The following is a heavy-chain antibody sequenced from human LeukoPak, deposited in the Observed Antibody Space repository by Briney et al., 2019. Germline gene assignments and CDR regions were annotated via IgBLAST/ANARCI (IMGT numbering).Heavy chain of an antibody. D-gene: IGHD4-11*01. CDR1: GFIFSHYG. CDR3: ARNAQRGFDYSNSLEY. Sequence: GGSLRLSCAASGFIFSHYGMHWVRQAPGKGLEWVAVIWSDGSNRFYAGSVKGRFTISRDNSQNTVFLQMNSLRVEDTAMYYCARNAQRGFDYSNSLEYWGHGTLVTVSS. CDR2: IWSDGSNR. V-gene: IGHV3-33*01. J-gene: IGHJ4*01.